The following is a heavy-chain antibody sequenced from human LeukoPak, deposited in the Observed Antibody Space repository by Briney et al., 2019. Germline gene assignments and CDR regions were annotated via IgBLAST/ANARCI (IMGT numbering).Heavy chain of an antibody. D-gene: IGHD3-3*01. CDR2: IWYVGSNK. Sequence: PGGSLRLSCAASGFTFSSYGMHWVRQAPGKVLEWVAVIWYVGSNKYYGSSVTGRFTISRDNSRNTLYLQINSLRAEDTAVYYCARRSAEKGALDIGGQGTRVTVSS. V-gene: IGHV3-33*01. CDR3: ARRSAEKGALDI. J-gene: IGHJ3*02. CDR1: GFTFSSYG.